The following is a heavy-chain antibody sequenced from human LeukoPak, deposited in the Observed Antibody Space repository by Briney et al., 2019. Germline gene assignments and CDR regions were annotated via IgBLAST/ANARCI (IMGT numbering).Heavy chain of an antibody. Sequence: NPSETLSLTCAVYGGSFSGYYWSWIRQPPGERLEWIGEINHRGSTSYDPSRKSRVTIPVDTSKNQFSLKLSSVTAADTSLYYCARAFFSTAAATGAEDAFDISGQGTMVTVSS. J-gene: IGHJ3*02. D-gene: IGHD6-13*01. CDR1: GGSFSGYY. V-gene: IGHV4-34*01. CDR2: INHRGST. CDR3: ARAFFSTAAATGAEDAFDI.